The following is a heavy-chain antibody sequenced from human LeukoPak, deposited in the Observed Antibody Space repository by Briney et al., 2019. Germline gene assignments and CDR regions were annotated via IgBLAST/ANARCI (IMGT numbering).Heavy chain of an antibody. CDR3: AREQLHDYVWGSYLSPSGAFDI. V-gene: IGHV3-30*02. J-gene: IGHJ3*02. CDR1: GFTFSSYG. Sequence: PGGSLRLSCAASGFTFSSYGMHWVRQAPGKGLEWVAFIRYDGSNKYYADSVKGRFTISRDNAKNTLYLQMNSLRAEDTAVYYCAREQLHDYVWGSYLSPSGAFDIWGQGTMVTVSS. CDR2: IRYDGSNK. D-gene: IGHD3-16*02.